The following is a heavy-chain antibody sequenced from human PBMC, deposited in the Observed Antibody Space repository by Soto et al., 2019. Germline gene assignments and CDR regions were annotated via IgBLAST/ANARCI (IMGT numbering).Heavy chain of an antibody. V-gene: IGHV6-1*01. CDR3: ARERGYLLEGYSYGVDSVEFDY. CDR1: GDSVSSNSAA. CDR2: TYYRSKWYN. J-gene: IGHJ4*02. Sequence: SQTLSLTCAISGDSVSSNSAAWNWIRQSPSRGLEWLGGTYYRSKWYNDYAVSVKIRITINPDTSKNQFSLQLNSVTPEDTAVYYCARERGYLLEGYSYGVDSVEFDYWGQGTLVTVSS. D-gene: IGHD5-18*01.